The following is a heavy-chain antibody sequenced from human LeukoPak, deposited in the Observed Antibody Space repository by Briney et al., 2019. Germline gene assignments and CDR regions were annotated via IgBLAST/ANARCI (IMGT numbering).Heavy chain of an antibody. CDR1: GFTFSSYW. CDR3: AREGRRQMATTFDY. CDR2: INSDGSST. J-gene: IGHJ4*02. V-gene: IGHV3-74*01. Sequence: PGGSLRLSCAASGFTFSSYWMHWVRQAPGKGLVWVSRINSDGSSTSYTDSVKGRFTISRDNAKNTLYLQMNSLRAEDTAVYYCAREGRRQMATTFDYWGQGTLVTVSS. D-gene: IGHD5-24*01.